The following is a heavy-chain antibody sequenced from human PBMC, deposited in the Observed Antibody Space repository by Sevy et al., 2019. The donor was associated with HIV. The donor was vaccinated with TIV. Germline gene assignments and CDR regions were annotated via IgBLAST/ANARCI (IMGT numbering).Heavy chain of an antibody. CDR1: GFTFSSYE. Sequence: GGSLRLSCAASGFTFSSYEMNWVRQAPGKGLEWVSYISNSGTTISYSDSVRGRFSISRDNARNSLYLQMNSMRAEDTAVYYCARDLPPSATTVAHFDYWGQGTLVTVSS. J-gene: IGHJ4*02. D-gene: IGHD4-17*01. CDR2: ISNSGTTI. CDR3: ARDLPPSATTVAHFDY. V-gene: IGHV3-48*03.